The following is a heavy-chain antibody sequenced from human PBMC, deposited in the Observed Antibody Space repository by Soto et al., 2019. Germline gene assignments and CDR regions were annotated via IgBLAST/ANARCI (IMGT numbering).Heavy chain of an antibody. CDR2: IYHSGST. J-gene: IGHJ6*02. D-gene: IGHD6-19*01. CDR1: GGSINSGDYY. V-gene: IGHV4-30-4*01. Sequence: PSETLSLTCTVSGGSINSGDYYWSWIRQPPGKGLEWIGYIYHSGSTYYNPSLKSRVTISVDTSKNQFSLKLSSVTAADTAVYYCARVAVALGFGYGMDVWGQGTTVTVSS. CDR3: ARVAVALGFGYGMDV.